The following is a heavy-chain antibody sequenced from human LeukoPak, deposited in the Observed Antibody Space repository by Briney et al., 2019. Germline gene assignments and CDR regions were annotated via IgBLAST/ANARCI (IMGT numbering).Heavy chain of an antibody. Sequence: SETLSLTCTVSGGSISNYYWNWIRQPPGKGLEWIGYMYNSGSTNYNPSLKSRVTISVDTSKNQFSLKLSSVTAADTAVYYCARSRGDYGGNYFDYWGQGTLVTVSS. CDR1: GGSISNYY. V-gene: IGHV4-59*08. D-gene: IGHD4-23*01. CDR3: ARSRGDYGGNYFDY. CDR2: MYNSGST. J-gene: IGHJ4*02.